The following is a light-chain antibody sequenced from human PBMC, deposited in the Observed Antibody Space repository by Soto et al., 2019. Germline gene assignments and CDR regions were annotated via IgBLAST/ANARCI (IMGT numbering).Light chain of an antibody. Sequence: QTVVTQPPSASGTPGQRVTISCSGSSSNIGSNTVNWYQQLPGTAPKLLIYNNNQRPSGVPDRFSGSKSGTSASLAISGLQSEDEADYYCAAWDDSLKGPVFGGGTKLTVL. CDR1: SSNIGSNT. V-gene: IGLV1-44*01. CDR3: AAWDDSLKGPV. J-gene: IGLJ3*02. CDR2: NNN.